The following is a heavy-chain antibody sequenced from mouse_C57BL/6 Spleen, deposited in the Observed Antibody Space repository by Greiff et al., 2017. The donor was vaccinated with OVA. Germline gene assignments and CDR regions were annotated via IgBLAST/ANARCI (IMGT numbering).Heavy chain of an antibody. D-gene: IGHD4-1*01. CDR1: GYAFSSYW. V-gene: IGHV1-80*01. Sequence: VQVVESGAELVKPGASVKISCKASGYAFSSYWMNWVKQRPGKGLEWIGQIYPGDGDTNYNGKFKGKATLTADKSSSTAYMQLSSLTSEDSAVYFCARPGGGYAMDYWGQGTSVTVSS. J-gene: IGHJ4*01. CDR3: ARPGGGYAMDY. CDR2: IYPGDGDT.